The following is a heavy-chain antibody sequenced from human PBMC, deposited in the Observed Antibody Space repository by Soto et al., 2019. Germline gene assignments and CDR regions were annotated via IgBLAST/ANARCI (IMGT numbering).Heavy chain of an antibody. Sequence: EALSVKSTVHVGSVSSGRSCWSWIRQPPVEGLEGLGYLSYSGSTNYNPSLKSRVTISVGTSKNQFSLKLSSVTAADTAVYYCARAPGYSSSWWVDEFDYWGQGTMVTVSS. D-gene: IGHD6-13*01. CDR1: VGSVSSGRSC. V-gene: IGHV4-61*01. CDR2: LSYSGST. CDR3: ARAPGYSSSWWVDEFDY. J-gene: IGHJ4*02.